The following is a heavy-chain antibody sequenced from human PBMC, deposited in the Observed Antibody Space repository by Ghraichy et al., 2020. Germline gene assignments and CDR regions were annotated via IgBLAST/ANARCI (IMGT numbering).Heavy chain of an antibody. CDR2: VSNSGST. V-gene: IGHV4-39*01. Sequence: SQTLSLTCTVSGGSISSFTSYWGWIRQPPGKGLEWIGSVSNSGSTYYNSSLKSRVTISVDTSKNQFSLNLSSVTAADTAVYYCARRGYGNDFDIWGQGALVPVSS. J-gene: IGHJ3*02. CDR1: GGSISSFTSY. CDR3: ARRGYGNDFDI. D-gene: IGHD5-12*01.